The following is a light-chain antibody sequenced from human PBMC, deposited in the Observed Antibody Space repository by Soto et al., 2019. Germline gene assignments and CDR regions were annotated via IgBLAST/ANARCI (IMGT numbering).Light chain of an antibody. CDR2: GAS. CDR1: QSVSNN. V-gene: IGKV3-15*01. Sequence: EIVLTQSPGTLSLSPGERATLSFRASQSVSNNYLAWYQQKPGQAPRLLIFGASTRATGIPARFSGSGSGTKFTLTISSLQSEDFAVYYCQHYNNWLWTFGQGTKVDNK. CDR3: QHYNNWLWT. J-gene: IGKJ1*01.